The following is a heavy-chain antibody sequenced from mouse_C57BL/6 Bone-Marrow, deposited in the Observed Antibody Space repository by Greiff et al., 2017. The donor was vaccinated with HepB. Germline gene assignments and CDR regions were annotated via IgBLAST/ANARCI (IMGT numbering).Heavy chain of an antibody. Sequence: EVQLQQSGPVLVKPGASVKMSCKASGYTFTDYYMNWVKQSHGKSLEWIGVINPYNGGTSYNQKFKGKATLTVDKSSSTAYMELNSLTSEDSAVYYCARGGGMSGDFYYWGQGTTLTVSS. CDR1: GYTFTDYY. CDR2: INPYNGGT. CDR3: ARGGGMSGDFYY. V-gene: IGHV1-19*01. D-gene: IGHD3-1*01. J-gene: IGHJ2*01.